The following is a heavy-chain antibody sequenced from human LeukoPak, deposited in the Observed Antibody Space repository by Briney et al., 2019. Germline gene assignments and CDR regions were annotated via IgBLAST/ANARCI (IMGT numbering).Heavy chain of an antibody. D-gene: IGHD4-17*01. J-gene: IGHJ4*02. V-gene: IGHV3-15*01. CDR3: TTSPVPGIDY. CDR2: IKSKTHGGTT. Sequence: GGSLRPSCAASGFTFTSAWMTWVRQAPGKGLEWVGRIKSKTHGGTTDYAAPVNGRFTISRDDSKNTVLLQMNNLKTEDTAVYYCTTSPVPGIDYWGQGTLVTVSS. CDR1: GFTFTSAW.